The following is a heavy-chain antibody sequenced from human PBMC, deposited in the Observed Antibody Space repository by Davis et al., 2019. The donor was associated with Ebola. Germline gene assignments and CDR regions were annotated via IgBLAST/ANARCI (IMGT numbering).Heavy chain of an antibody. CDR1: GYTFTSYY. D-gene: IGHD4-17*01. J-gene: IGHJ6*02. V-gene: IGHV1-46*01. CDR3: SRDDYGDTYYGMDV. Sequence: ASVKVSCKASGYTFTSYYMHWVRQAPGQGLEWMGIINPSGGSTSYAQKFQGRVTITADESTSPAYMELSSLRSEDTAVYYCSRDDYGDTYYGMDVWGQGTTVTVSS. CDR2: INPSGGST.